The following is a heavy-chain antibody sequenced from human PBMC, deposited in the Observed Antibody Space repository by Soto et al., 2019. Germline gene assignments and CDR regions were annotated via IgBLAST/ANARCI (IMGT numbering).Heavy chain of an antibody. J-gene: IGHJ6*03. CDR2: IYYSGST. V-gene: IGHV4-59*01. CDR3: AIDTKVSGDYAEQYSSSTDV. Sequence: SETLSLNCTLAGGSISSYYWSWIRQPPGKGLEWIGYIYYSGSTNYNPSLKSRVTISVDTSKNQFSLKLSSVTAADTAVYYCAIDTKVSGDYAEQYSSSTDVWGKGTTVT. D-gene: IGHD4-17*01. CDR1: GGSISSYY.